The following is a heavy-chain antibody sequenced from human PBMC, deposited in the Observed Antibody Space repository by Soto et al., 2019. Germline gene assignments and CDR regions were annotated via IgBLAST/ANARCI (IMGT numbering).Heavy chain of an antibody. D-gene: IGHD3-22*01. Sequence: PGVSLRLFCEVSGFIFEDFAMNWVRQVPGKGLEWVSGISWNSATLAYADSVKGRLIVSRDNAKNILYLQMNSLRAEDAALYYCAKDVGSYYYDTSSYLYDYWGQGTVVTVSP. CDR2: ISWNSATL. CDR3: AKDVGSYYYDTSSYLYDY. CDR1: GFIFEDFA. V-gene: IGHV3-9*01. J-gene: IGHJ4*02.